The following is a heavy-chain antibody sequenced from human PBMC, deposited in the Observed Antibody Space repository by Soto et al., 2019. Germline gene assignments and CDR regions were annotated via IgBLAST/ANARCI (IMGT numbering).Heavy chain of an antibody. V-gene: IGHV3-48*03. CDR2: ISTSGSNI. Sequence: EVQLVESGGGWVRPGGSLRLSCVASGFTFSSFEMKWVRQAPGKGLEWLSYISTSGSNIFYADSVKGRFTDSRDHAKNAVYLHINSLRAEDTAVYYGARGYGSTWSRGSYFDCWVQGTLVTVSS. CDR3: ARGYGSTWSRGSYFDC. D-gene: IGHD2-2*01. CDR1: GFTFSSFE. J-gene: IGHJ4*02.